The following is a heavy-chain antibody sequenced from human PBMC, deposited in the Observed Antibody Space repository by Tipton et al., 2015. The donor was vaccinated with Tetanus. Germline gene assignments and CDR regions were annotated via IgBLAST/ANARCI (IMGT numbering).Heavy chain of an antibody. J-gene: IGHJ4*02. D-gene: IGHD2-21*02. CDR1: GYTFTSYD. Sequence: QSGPEVKKPGASVKVSCKTSGYTFTSYDINWVRQATGQGLEWMGWMKPNSGSTGYAQKFRGRVTMTRDTSINTAYMELSDLRSEDTAVYFCARATANSAFDFWGQGTRVIVSS. CDR3: ARATANSAFDF. CDR2: MKPNSGST. V-gene: IGHV1-8*01.